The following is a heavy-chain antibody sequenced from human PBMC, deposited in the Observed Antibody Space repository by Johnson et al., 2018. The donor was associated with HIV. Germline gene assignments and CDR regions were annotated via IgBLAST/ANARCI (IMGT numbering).Heavy chain of an antibody. V-gene: IGHV3-7*03. Sequence: MQLVESGGGLVQPGGSLRLSCAVSGFTFSNHHMTWVRQAPGKGLEWVANINQDGSDKYYVDSVKGRFTTSRENAKKSLYLQMNSLRAGDTAVYYCARKADAIDIWGQGTMVTVSS. J-gene: IGHJ3*02. CDR1: GFTFSNHH. CDR2: INQDGSDK. CDR3: ARKADAIDI.